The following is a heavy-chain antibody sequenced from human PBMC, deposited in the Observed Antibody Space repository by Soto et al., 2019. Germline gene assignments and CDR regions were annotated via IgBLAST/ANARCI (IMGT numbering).Heavy chain of an antibody. J-gene: IGHJ4*02. V-gene: IGHV4-39*01. Sequence: SSETLSLTCTVSGGSISSSSYYWGWIRQPPGKGLEWIGSIYYSGSTYYNPSLKSRVTISVDTSKNQFSLKLSSVTAADTAVYYCARLRDGEYYFDYWGQGTLVTVSS. CDR2: IYYSGST. CDR3: ARLRDGEYYFDY. CDR1: GGSISSSSYY. D-gene: IGHD3-10*01.